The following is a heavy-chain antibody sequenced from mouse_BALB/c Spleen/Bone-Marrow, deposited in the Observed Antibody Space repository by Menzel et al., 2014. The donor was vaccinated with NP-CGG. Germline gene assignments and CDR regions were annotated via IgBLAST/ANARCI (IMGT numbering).Heavy chain of an antibody. D-gene: IGHD2-1*01. CDR3: ARPGTHYGNYYYTMDY. V-gene: IGHV1-18*01. CDR1: GYSFTGYT. Sequence: EVQLQQSGPELVKPGASMKISCKASGYSFTGYTMNWVKQSHGKNLEWIGLINPYNGGTSYNQKFKGKATLTVDKSSSTAYMELLSLTSEDSAVYYCARPGTHYGNYYYTMDYWGQGTSVTVSS. CDR2: INPYNGGT. J-gene: IGHJ4*01.